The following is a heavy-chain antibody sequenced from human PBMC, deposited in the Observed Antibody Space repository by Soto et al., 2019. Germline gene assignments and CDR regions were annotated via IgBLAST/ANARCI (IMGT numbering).Heavy chain of an antibody. Sequence: VQLVQSGAEVKKPGSSVKVSCKASGGTFSSYAISWVRQAPGQGLEWMGGFITMFNRPHSARKFQGRVTITTDESTSTSYMDLSSLRSEDTAVYYCARGQFHHVSNYYYALDVWCQGTTGTVSS. CDR1: GGTFSSYA. V-gene: IGHV1-69*01. J-gene: IGHJ6*02. CDR2: FITMFNRP. CDR3: ARGQFHHVSNYYYALDV.